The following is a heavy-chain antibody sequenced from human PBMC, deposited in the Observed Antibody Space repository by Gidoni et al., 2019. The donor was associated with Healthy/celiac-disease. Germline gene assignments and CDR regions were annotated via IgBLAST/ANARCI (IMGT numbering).Heavy chain of an antibody. D-gene: IGHD1-26*01. V-gene: IGHV3-23*01. J-gene: IGHJ4*02. CDR1: GFTFSSYA. CDR2: ISGSGGST. Sequence: EVQLLASGGGLVQPGGSLRLSCSASGFTFSSYAMSWVRQAPGKGLEWVSAISGSGGSTYYADSVKGRFTISRDNSKNTLYRQMNSLRAEDTAVYYCAKFLLGGVPNAVGATFWGQGTLVTVSS. CDR3: AKFLLGGVPNAVGATF.